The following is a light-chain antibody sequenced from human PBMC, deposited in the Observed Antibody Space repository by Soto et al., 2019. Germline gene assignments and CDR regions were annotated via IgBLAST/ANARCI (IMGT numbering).Light chain of an antibody. V-gene: IGKV1-5*03. CDR1: QSISSW. CDR2: KAS. CDR3: QQYRSYSWT. Sequence: DIQMTQSPSTLSASVGDRVTITCRASQSISSWLAWYQQKPGKAPKLLIYKASNLESGVPSRFSGSGSGTEFTLTISSLQPDDFANYYCQQYRSYSWTFGQGTKVEI. J-gene: IGKJ1*01.